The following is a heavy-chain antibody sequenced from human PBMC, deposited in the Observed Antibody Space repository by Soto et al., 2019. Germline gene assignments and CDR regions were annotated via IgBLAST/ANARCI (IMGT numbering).Heavy chain of an antibody. D-gene: IGHD1-20*01. Sequence: GGSLRLSCAASGFTFSSFAMHWVRQAPGKGLEWVAVISYDGSNKYYADSVKGRFTISRDNSKNTLYLQMNSLRAEDTAVYYCASGDNWNGFGFWGQGTLVTVSS. CDR1: GFTFSSFA. CDR3: ASGDNWNGFGF. J-gene: IGHJ4*02. V-gene: IGHV3-30-3*01. CDR2: ISYDGSNK.